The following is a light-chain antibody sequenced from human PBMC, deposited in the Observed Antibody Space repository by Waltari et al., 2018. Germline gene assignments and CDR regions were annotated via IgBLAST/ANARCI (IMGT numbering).Light chain of an antibody. J-gene: IGLJ2*01. CDR1: RVKSTS. Sequence: SYVLGQSPSVSVAPGQTARITWGGDRVKSTSLHWYQQKPGQPPLLVIYDDTDRPSGIPERFSGSLSGSTATLTIRRVEAGDEADYYCQVWDSSSDPIFGGGTKLTVL. CDR2: DDT. CDR3: QVWDSSSDPI. V-gene: IGLV3-21*02.